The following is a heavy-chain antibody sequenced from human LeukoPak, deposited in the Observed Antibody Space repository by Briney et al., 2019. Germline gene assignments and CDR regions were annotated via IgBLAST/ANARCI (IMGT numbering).Heavy chain of an antibody. D-gene: IGHD3-10*01. V-gene: IGHV1-2*02. CDR3: ARSSPRYYRSSPHIDY. CDR1: GYTFIFYY. J-gene: IGHJ4*02. Sequence: ASVKVSCKAAGYTFIFYYIHGGRQSPGQGLEGRGGINPNSVVTNDAQKFQGRVTMTRDTSTNTVYMELSRLRSDDTAMYHCARSSPRYYRSSPHIDYWGQGTLVTASS. CDR2: INPNSVVT.